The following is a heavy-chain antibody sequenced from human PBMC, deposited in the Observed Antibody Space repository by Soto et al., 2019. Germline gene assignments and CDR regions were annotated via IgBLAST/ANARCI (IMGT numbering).Heavy chain of an antibody. Sequence: QVHLVQSGAEVKKPGASVKVSCKGSGYAFTTYGITWVRQAPGQGLEWMGWISAHNGNTNYAQKLQGRVTVTRDTSTSTAYMELRSLRSAVTAVYYFARGRYGDYWGQGALVTVSS. V-gene: IGHV1-18*01. J-gene: IGHJ4*02. CDR3: ARGRYGDY. CDR1: GYAFTTYG. CDR2: ISAHNGNT. D-gene: IGHD1-1*01.